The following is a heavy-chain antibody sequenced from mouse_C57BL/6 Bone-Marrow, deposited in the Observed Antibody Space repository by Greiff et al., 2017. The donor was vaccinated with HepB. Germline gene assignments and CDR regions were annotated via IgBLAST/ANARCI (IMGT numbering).Heavy chain of an antibody. CDR2: ISGGGGNT. Sequence: EVKLVESGGGLVKPGGSLKLSCAASGFTFSSYTMSWVRQTPEQRLEWVATISGGGGNTYYPDSVKGRFTISRDNAKNTLYLQLSSLRSEDTALYYCARRGPYYYGSYWYFDVWGTGTTVTVSS. CDR1: GFTFSSYT. V-gene: IGHV5-9*01. CDR3: ARRGPYYYGSYWYFDV. D-gene: IGHD1-1*01. J-gene: IGHJ1*03.